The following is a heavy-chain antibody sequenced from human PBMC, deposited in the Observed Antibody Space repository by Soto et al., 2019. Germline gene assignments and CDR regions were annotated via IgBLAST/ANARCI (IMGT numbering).Heavy chain of an antibody. CDR2: ISWNSGSI. J-gene: IGHJ4*02. D-gene: IGHD1-26*01. CDR1: GFTFDDYA. CDR3: AKDSNTSLGATSAPGYFDY. Sequence: GGSLRLSCAASGFTFDDYAMHWVRQAPGKGLEWVSGISWNSGSIGYADSVKGRFTISRDNAKNSLYLQMNSLRAEDTALYYCAKDSNTSLGATSAPGYFDYWGQGTLVTSPQ. V-gene: IGHV3-9*01.